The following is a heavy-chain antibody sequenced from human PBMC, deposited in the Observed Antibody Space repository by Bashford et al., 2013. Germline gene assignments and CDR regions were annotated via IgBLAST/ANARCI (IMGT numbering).Heavy chain of an antibody. Sequence: ASVKVSCKASGYTFTGYYMHWVRQAPGQGLEWMGWINPNSGGTNYAQKFQGRVTMTRDTSISTAYMELSRLRSDDTAVYYCARGAVVVPAALNAFDIWGQGTMVHRL. CDR3: ARGAVVVPAALNAFDI. CDR1: GYTFTGYY. CDR2: INPNSGGT. D-gene: IGHD2-2*01. J-gene: IGHJ3*02. V-gene: IGHV1-2*02.